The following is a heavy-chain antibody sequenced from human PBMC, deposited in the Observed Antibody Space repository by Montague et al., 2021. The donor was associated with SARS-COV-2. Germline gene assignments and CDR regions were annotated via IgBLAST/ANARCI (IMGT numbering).Heavy chain of an antibody. J-gene: IGHJ2*01. CDR2: ISGYNGNT. CDR1: GYTFTSYG. CDR3: ARGFDL. V-gene: IGHV1-18*04. Sequence: XVKVSCKASGYTFTSYGISWVRQAPGQGLEWMGWISGYNGNTKNAQKFQDRVTMATDTSTSTAYMELRSLRSDDTAVYYCARGFDLWGRGTLVTVSS.